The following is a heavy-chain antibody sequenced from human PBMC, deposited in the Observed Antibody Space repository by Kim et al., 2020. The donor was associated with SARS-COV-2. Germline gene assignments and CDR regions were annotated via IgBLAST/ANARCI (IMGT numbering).Heavy chain of an antibody. V-gene: IGHV4-39*01. CDR1: GGSISSSSYY. CDR3: ARSIEWELPERYFDY. D-gene: IGHD1-26*01. CDR2: IYYSGST. Sequence: SETLSLTCTVSGGSISSSSYYWGWIRQPPGKGLEWIGSIYYSGSTYYNPSLKSRVTISVDTSKNQFSLKLSSVTAADTAVYYCARSIEWELPERYFDYWGQGTLVTVSS. J-gene: IGHJ4*02.